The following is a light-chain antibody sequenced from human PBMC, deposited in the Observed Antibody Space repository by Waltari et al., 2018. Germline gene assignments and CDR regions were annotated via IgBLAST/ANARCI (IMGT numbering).Light chain of an antibody. Sequence: EIVMTQSPATLSVSPGERATLSCRASQSVSSNLAWYQQKPGQAPTLLIYGASTRATGIPARFSGSGSGTEFTLTISSMQSEDFAVYYCQQYNNWPFYTFGQGTKLEIK. CDR2: GAS. J-gene: IGKJ2*01. V-gene: IGKV3-15*01. CDR3: QQYNNWPFYT. CDR1: QSVSSN.